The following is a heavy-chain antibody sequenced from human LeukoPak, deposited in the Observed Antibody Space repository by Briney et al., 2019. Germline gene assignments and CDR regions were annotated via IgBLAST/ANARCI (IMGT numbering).Heavy chain of an antibody. CDR2: ISGSASST. Sequence: GGSLRLSCAASGFTFSSYGMHWVRQAPGKGLEWVSAISGSASSTYYADSVKGRFTISRDNSKNTLYLQMNTLRAEDTAVYFCAREEHYRRYFALWGRGTLVTVSS. D-gene: IGHD3-16*02. J-gene: IGHJ2*01. CDR3: AREEHYRRYFAL. CDR1: GFTFSSYG. V-gene: IGHV3-23*01.